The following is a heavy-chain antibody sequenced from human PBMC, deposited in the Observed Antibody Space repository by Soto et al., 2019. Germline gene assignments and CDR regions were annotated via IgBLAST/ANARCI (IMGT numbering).Heavy chain of an antibody. Sequence: ASVKVSCKASGFTFTSSAVQWVRQALGQRLEWIGWIVVGSGNTNYAQKFQERVTITRDMSTSTAYMELSSLRSEDTAVYYCAADRGYSSGWYRDYYYYGMDVWGQGTTVTVSS. CDR1: GFTFTSSA. V-gene: IGHV1-58*01. D-gene: IGHD6-19*01. CDR2: IVVGSGNT. CDR3: AADRGYSSGWYRDYYYYGMDV. J-gene: IGHJ6*02.